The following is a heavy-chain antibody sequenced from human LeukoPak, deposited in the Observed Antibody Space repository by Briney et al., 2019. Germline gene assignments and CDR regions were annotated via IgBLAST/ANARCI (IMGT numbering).Heavy chain of an antibody. J-gene: IGHJ6*03. D-gene: IGHD3-16*01. CDR1: GFTFGNYA. Sequence: GGPLRLSCAVSGFTFGNYAMAWVRQAPGKGLESVSSVSTDGTPYYADSVKGRFTISRDNSKNTLHLQMNSLRAEDTAVYYCAKLGAGGYYSYMDVWGKGTTVIVSS. CDR2: VSTDGTP. V-gene: IGHV3-23*01. CDR3: AKLGAGGYYSYMDV.